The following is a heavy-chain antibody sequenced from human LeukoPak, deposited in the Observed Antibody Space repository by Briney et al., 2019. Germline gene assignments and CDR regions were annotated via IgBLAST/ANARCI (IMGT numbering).Heavy chain of an antibody. CDR3: AKDGGLWVSAHWGDS. J-gene: IGHJ4*02. CDR1: GFTFSSYT. CDR2: ITTSDGNT. V-gene: IGHV3-23*01. D-gene: IGHD7-27*01. Sequence: GKSLRLSCAASGFTFSSYTMSWVRQAPGKGLEWVSTITTSDGNTYYADSVKGRFTVSRDNFKNTLFLQMNSLRAEDTAVYYCAKDGGLWVSAHWGDSWGRGTLVTVSS.